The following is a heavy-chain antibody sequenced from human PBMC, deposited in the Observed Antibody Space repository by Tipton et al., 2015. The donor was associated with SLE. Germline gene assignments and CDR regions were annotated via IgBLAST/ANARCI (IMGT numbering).Heavy chain of an antibody. J-gene: IGHJ4*02. CDR3: ATSHERHSSGCTFDY. Sequence: TLSLTCAVSGYSISSGYYWGWIRQPPGKGLEWIGYIYYSGSTNYNPSLKSRVTISVDTSKNQFSLKLSSVTAADTAVYYCATSHERHSSGCTFDYWGQGTLVTVSS. CDR1: GYSISSGYY. V-gene: IGHV4-61*01. CDR2: IYYSGST. D-gene: IGHD6-19*01.